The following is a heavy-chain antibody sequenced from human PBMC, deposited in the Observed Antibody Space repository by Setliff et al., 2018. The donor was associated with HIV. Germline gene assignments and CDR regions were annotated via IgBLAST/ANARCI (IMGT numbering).Heavy chain of an antibody. CDR2: ISYSGTT. D-gene: IGHD6-13*01. V-gene: IGHV4-59*08. Sequence: SETLSLTCTVSRGSIKYYFWSWIRQPPGKGLECIGHISYSGTTNYNPSLESRVTISVDTSKNQFSLKLSSVTAADTAVYYCARHIFGRSKIAAAAIQIFDYWGQGTLVTVSS. J-gene: IGHJ4*02. CDR3: ARHIFGRSKIAAAAIQIFDY. CDR1: RGSIKYYF.